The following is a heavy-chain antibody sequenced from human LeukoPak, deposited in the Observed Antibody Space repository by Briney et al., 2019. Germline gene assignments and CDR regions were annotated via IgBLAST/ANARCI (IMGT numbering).Heavy chain of an antibody. CDR2: INPNSGGT. Sequence: GASVTVSCKASGYTFTGYYMHWLRQAPGQGLEWMGWINPNSGGTNYAQKFQGRVTMTRDTSISTAYMELSRLRSDDTAVYYCAPARHSSGSYYNVHGAFDIWGQGTMVTVSS. V-gene: IGHV1-2*02. CDR1: GYTFTGYY. J-gene: IGHJ3*02. D-gene: IGHD3-10*01. CDR3: APARHSSGSYYNVHGAFDI.